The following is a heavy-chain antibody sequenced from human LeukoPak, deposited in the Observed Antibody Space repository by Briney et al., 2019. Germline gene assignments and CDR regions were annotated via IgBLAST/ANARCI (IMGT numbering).Heavy chain of an antibody. CDR2: ISSSSSYI. Sequence: PGGSLRLSCAASGFTFSSYSLNWVRQAPGKGLEWVSSISSSSSYIYYADSVKGRSTISRDNAKNSLYLQMNSLRAEDTAVYYCATLGEQTARPFDYWGQGTLVTVSS. CDR3: ATLGEQTARPFDY. CDR1: GFTFSSYS. D-gene: IGHD1/OR15-1a*01. J-gene: IGHJ4*02. V-gene: IGHV3-21*01.